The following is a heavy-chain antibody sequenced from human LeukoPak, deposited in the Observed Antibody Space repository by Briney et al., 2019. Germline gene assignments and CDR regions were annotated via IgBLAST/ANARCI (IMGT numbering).Heavy chain of an antibody. CDR2: INPSGGST. CDR3: ATRYLDH. V-gene: IGHV1-46*01. Sequence: GSSVKVSCKASGYTFTSYYMYWVRQAPGQGLEWMGIINPSGGSTSYAQKFQGRVTMTRDTSISTAYMELNRLRSDDTAVYYCATRYLDHWGQGTLVTVSS. CDR1: GYTFTSYY. J-gene: IGHJ4*02.